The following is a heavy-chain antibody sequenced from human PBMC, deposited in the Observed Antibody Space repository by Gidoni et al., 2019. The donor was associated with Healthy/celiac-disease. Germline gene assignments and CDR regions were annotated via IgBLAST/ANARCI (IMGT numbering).Heavy chain of an antibody. V-gene: IGHV3-21*01. Sequence: EVQLVESGGGLVKPGGSLRLSCAASGFTFRSYSMNWVRQAPGKGLEWVSSISSSSSYIYYADSVKGRFTISRDNAKNSLYLQMNSLRAEDTAVYYCARDRSPPVVPAAEPTNWYFDLWGRGTLVTVSS. J-gene: IGHJ2*01. CDR3: ARDRSPPVVPAAEPTNWYFDL. D-gene: IGHD2-2*01. CDR2: ISSSSSYI. CDR1: GFTFRSYS.